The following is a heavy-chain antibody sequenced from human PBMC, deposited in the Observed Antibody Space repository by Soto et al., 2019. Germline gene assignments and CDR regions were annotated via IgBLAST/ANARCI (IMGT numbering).Heavy chain of an antibody. Sequence: QVQLVESGGGVVQPGRSLRLSCAASGFTFSSYGMHWVRQAPGKGLEWVAVISYDGSNKYYADSVKGRFTISRDNSKNAVYLQMNSLRAEDTAVYYCGKTLGLVRGVILPPYYYYYMDVWGKGTTVTVSS. D-gene: IGHD3-10*01. CDR1: GFTFSSYG. V-gene: IGHV3-30*03. CDR2: ISYDGSNK. CDR3: GKTLGLVRGVILPPYYYYYMDV. J-gene: IGHJ6*03.